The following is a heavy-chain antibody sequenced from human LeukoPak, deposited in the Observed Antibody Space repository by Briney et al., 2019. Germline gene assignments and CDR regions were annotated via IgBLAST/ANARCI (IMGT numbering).Heavy chain of an antibody. CDR1: GGTFSSYA. D-gene: IGHD5-12*01. CDR3: ARAVDIVATIPPIPYYFDY. V-gene: IGHV1-69*04. Sequence: SVKVSCKASGGTFSSYAISWVRQAPGRGLEWMGRIIPILGIANYAQKFQGRVTITADKSTSTAYMELSSLRSEDTAVYYCARAVDIVATIPPIPYYFDYWGQGTLVTVSS. J-gene: IGHJ4*02. CDR2: IIPILGIA.